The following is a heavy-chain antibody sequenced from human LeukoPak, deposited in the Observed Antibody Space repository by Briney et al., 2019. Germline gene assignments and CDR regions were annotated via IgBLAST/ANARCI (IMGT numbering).Heavy chain of an antibody. J-gene: IGHJ4*02. Sequence: GGSLRLSCAASGFTFSSYAMNWVRQAPGKGLEWVSAISGSGAGTYYADSVKGRFTTSRDNSKNTLYLQMNSLRADDTAVYYCAKGSYSSGWANRYWGQGTLVTVSS. V-gene: IGHV3-23*01. D-gene: IGHD6-19*01. CDR3: AKGSYSSGWANRY. CDR2: ISGSGAGT. CDR1: GFTFSSYA.